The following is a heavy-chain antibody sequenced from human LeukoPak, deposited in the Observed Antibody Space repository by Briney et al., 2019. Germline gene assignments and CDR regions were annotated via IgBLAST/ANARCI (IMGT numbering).Heavy chain of an antibody. CDR2: IYSSVST. V-gene: IGHV4-39*01. CDR1: GGSISSNAYY. Sequence: PSETLSLTCTVSGGSISSNAYYWAWIRQPPGKGLEWIGSIYSSVSTYYNPSLKCRVTISVDTSKNQFSLRLSSVTAADTALYYCAYSGSYGHLGYWGQGIPVTVAS. J-gene: IGHJ4*02. CDR3: AYSGSYGHLGY. D-gene: IGHD1-26*01.